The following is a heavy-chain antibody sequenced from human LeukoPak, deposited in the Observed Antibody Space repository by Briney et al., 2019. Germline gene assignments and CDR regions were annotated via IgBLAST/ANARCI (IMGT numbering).Heavy chain of an antibody. V-gene: IGHV4-59*01. CDR1: GGSISSYY. CDR3: ARDRGSGTPYDY. D-gene: IGHD3-10*01. J-gene: IGHJ4*02. Sequence: SETLSLTCTVSGGSISSYYWSWIRQPPGKGLEWIGYIYYSGSTNYNPSLKSRVTISVDTSKNQFSLKLSSVTAADTAVYYCARDRGSGTPYDYWGQGTLVTVSS. CDR2: IYYSGST.